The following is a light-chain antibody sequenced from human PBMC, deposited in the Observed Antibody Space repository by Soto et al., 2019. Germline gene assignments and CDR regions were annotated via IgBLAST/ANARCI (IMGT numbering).Light chain of an antibody. CDR3: QQYNNWPRT. J-gene: IGKJ1*01. CDR1: LNVYSN. Sequence: DRVMTQSPATLSVSPGETATLSCRASLNVYSNLAWYQQKPGQAPRLLIYGASTRATGIPARFSGSGSGTEFTLTISSLQSEDFAVYYCQQYNNWPRTFGQGTKVEIK. V-gene: IGKV3-15*01. CDR2: GAS.